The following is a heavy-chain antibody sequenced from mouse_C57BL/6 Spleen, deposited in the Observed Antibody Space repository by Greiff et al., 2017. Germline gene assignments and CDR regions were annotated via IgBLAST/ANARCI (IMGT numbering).Heavy chain of an antibody. CDR2: INPNNGGT. CDR3: ASYGNYSFDY. V-gene: IGHV1-26*01. CDR1: GYTFTDYY. Sequence: VQLQQSGPELVKPGASVKISCKASGYTFTDYYMNWVKQSHGKSLEWIGDINPNNGGTSYNQKFKGKATLTVDKSSSTAYMELRSLTSEDSAVYYCASYGNYSFDYWGQGTTLTVSS. J-gene: IGHJ2*01. D-gene: IGHD2-1*01.